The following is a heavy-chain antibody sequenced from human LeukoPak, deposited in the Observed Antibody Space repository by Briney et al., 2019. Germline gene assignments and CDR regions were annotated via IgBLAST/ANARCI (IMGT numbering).Heavy chain of an antibody. CDR1: GFTFSSYA. V-gene: IGHV3-30*04. D-gene: IGHD2-2*01. Sequence: GGSLRLSCAASGFTFSSYAMRWVRQAPGKGLEWVAVISYDGSNKYYADSVKGRFTISRDNSKNTLYLQMNSLRAEDTAVYYCARAGEDIVVVPAASLGVGWFDPWGQGTLVTVSS. J-gene: IGHJ5*02. CDR2: ISYDGSNK. CDR3: ARAGEDIVVVPAASLGVGWFDP.